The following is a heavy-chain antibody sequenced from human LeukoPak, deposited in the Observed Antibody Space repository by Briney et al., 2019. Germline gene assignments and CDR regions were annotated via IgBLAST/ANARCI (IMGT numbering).Heavy chain of an antibody. V-gene: IGHV1-46*01. CDR3: ARALPHRRLMDTTMEQHWFDP. CDR2: INPSGGST. Sequence: ASVKVSCKASGYIFTSYFMHWVRQAPGQGLEWMGLINPSGGSTRYAQKFQGRVTKTRDMSTSTVYMELSSLRSEDTAVYYCARALPHRRLMDTTMEQHWFDPWGQGTLITVSS. CDR1: GYIFTSYF. D-gene: IGHD5-18*01. J-gene: IGHJ5*02.